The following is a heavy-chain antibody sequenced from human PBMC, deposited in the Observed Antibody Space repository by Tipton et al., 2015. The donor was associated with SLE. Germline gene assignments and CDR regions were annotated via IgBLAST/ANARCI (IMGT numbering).Heavy chain of an antibody. Sequence: RSLRLSCAASGFTFSSYAMHWVRQAPGKGLEWVAVISYDGSNKYYADSVKGRFTISRDNSKNTLYLQMNSLRAEDTAVYYCTRSGNYYGSGSHAEYFQHWGQGTLVTVSS. D-gene: IGHD3-10*01. CDR2: ISYDGSNK. CDR1: GFTFSSYA. CDR3: TRSGNYYGSGSHAEYFQH. J-gene: IGHJ1*01. V-gene: IGHV3-30-3*01.